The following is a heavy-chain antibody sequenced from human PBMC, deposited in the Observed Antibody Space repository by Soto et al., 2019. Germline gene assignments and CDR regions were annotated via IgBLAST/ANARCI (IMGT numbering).Heavy chain of an antibody. CDR1: GYRFTSYW. CDR3: AFLDTSLDFDF. D-gene: IGHD3-3*02. Sequence: PGESLKISCKGSGYRFTSYWISWVRQMPGKGLEWMGRIDPSNSYTHYSPSFHWHVTISADNSISTAYLQWSNLRASDTAIYYCAFLDTSLDFDFCVQGTLVTVSS. CDR2: IDPSNSYT. J-gene: IGHJ4*02. V-gene: IGHV5-10-1*01.